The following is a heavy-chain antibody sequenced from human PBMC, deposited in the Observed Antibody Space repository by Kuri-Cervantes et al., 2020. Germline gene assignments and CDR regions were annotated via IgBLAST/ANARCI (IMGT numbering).Heavy chain of an antibody. V-gene: IGHV4-39*01. CDR3: ARPIYYGSGSYAF. CDR2: IFYTGRT. CDR1: GGSIRSSSYY. Sequence: SETLSLTCTVSGGSIRSSSYYWGWIRQPPGKGLEWIGNIFYTGRTFYNPSLKSRVTISADMSENQFSLKLSSVTAADTAVYYCARPIYYGSGSYAFWSQGTLVTVSS. J-gene: IGHJ1*01. D-gene: IGHD3-10*01.